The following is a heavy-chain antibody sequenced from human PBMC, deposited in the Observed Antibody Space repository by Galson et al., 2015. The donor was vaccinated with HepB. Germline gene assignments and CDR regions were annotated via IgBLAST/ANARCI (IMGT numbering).Heavy chain of an antibody. CDR3: ARDSPRYCSGGSCYEVGIWADY. D-gene: IGHD2-15*01. CDR2: ISSSSSTI. V-gene: IGHV3-48*01. Sequence: SLRLSCAASGFTFSSYSMNWDRQAPGKGLEWVSYISSSSSTIYYADSVKGQFTISRDNAKNSLYLQMNSLRAEDTAVYYCARDSPRYCSGGSCYEVGIWADYWGQGTLVTVSS. J-gene: IGHJ4*02. CDR1: GFTFSSYS.